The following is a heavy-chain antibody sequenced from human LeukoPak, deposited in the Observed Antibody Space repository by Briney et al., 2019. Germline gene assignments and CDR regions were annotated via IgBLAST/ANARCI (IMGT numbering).Heavy chain of an antibody. Sequence: GGSLRLSCAASGFTFDDYGMSWVRQAPGKGLEWVYGINWNGGSTGYADSVKGRFTISRDNAKNSLYLQMNSLRAEDTALYYCARVGGSGTYYRSRLFDYWGQGTLVTVSS. CDR1: GFTFDDYG. J-gene: IGHJ4*02. D-gene: IGHD3-10*01. V-gene: IGHV3-20*04. CDR3: ARVGGSGTYYRSRLFDY. CDR2: INWNGGST.